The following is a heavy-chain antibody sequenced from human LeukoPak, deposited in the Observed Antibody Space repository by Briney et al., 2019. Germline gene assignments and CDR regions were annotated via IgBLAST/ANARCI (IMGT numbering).Heavy chain of an antibody. CDR1: GYTFTSYG. V-gene: IGHV1-18*01. D-gene: IGHD3-10*01. J-gene: IGHJ4*02. CDR2: ISAYNGNT. CDR3: ARDMANYYGSGIDY. Sequence: GASVKVSCKASGYTFTSYGISWVRQAPGQGLEWMGWISAYNGNTNYAQKFQGRVTMTKDTSISTAYMELSRLRSDDTAVYYCARDMANYYGSGIDYWGQGTLVTVSS.